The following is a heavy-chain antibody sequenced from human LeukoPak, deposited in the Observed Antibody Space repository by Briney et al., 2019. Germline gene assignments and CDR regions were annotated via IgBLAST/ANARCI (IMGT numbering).Heavy chain of an antibody. CDR1: GFTFSSYS. J-gene: IGHJ4*02. CDR2: ISSSSSYI. Sequence: GGSLRLSCAASGFTFSSYSMNWVRQAPGKGLEWVSSISSSSSYIYYADSVKGRFTISRDNAKNSLYLQMNSLRAEDTAVYYCARGRQQLVGGLYYFDYWGQGTLVTVSS. CDR3: ARGRQQLVGGLYYFDY. D-gene: IGHD6-13*01. V-gene: IGHV3-21*01.